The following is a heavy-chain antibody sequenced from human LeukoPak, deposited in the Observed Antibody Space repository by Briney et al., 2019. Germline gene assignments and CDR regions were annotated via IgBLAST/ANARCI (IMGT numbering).Heavy chain of an antibody. Sequence: GRSLRLSCVGSGFAFHNYAMHWVRRPPGKGLEWVSAINWNSDTKAYADSVKGRFTISRDRARNSLYLQMDSLRPEDTALYYCTKDTGGNGAYFYAMDVWGQGTSVTVSS. CDR1: GFAFHNYA. CDR2: INWNSDTK. D-gene: IGHD4-23*01. J-gene: IGHJ6*02. V-gene: IGHV3-9*01. CDR3: TKDTGGNGAYFYAMDV.